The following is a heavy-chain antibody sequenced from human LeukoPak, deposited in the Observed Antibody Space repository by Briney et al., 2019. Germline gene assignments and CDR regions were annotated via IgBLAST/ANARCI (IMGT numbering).Heavy chain of an antibody. J-gene: IGHJ4*02. CDR1: GFTFSNAW. V-gene: IGHV3-15*01. D-gene: IGHD4-17*01. CDR3: TTDRPTLPLDY. Sequence: GGSLRLSCAASGFTFSNAWTSWVRQAPGKGLDWVGRIKSKTDGGMTDYAAPVKGRFAISRHDSKNTLFLQMNSLKTEDTAVYYCTTDRPTLPLDYWGQGTLVTVSS. CDR2: IKSKTDGGMT.